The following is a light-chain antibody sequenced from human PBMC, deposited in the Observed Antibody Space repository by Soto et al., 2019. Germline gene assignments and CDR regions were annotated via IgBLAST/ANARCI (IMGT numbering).Light chain of an antibody. Sequence: EIVLTQSPGTLSLSPGERATLSCRASQSISSNFLAWYQQKAGQAPRLLIYGASSRATGIPDRFSGSGSGTDFTLTIRRLEPEDFAVYYCQQYGSSPRTFGGGTKVDIK. CDR2: GAS. J-gene: IGKJ4*01. CDR1: QSISSNF. CDR3: QQYGSSPRT. V-gene: IGKV3-20*01.